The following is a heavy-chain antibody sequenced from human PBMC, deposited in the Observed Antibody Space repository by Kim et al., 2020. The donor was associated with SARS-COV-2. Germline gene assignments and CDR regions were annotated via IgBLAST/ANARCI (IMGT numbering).Heavy chain of an antibody. CDR1: GGSISSGGYY. CDR3: ARDRIPRYDILTGYQGSYFDY. J-gene: IGHJ4*02. D-gene: IGHD3-9*01. Sequence: SETLSLTCTVSGGSISSGGYYWSWIRQHPGKGLEWIGYIYYSGSTYYNPSLKSRVTISVDTSKNQFSLKLSSVTAADTAVYYCARDRIPRYDILTGYQGSYFDYWGQGTLVTVSS. CDR2: IYYSGST. V-gene: IGHV4-31*03.